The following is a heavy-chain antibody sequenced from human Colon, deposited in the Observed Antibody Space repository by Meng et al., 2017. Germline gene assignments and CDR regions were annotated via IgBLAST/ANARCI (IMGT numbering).Heavy chain of an antibody. D-gene: IGHD2/OR15-2a*01. CDR1: GVTVNEAW. V-gene: IGHV3-15*01. CDR2: IKSKTDGGTT. CDR3: GTDIYD. J-gene: IGHJ4*02. Sequence: GGGVVMAWWSLRVSCAASGVTVNEAWMTWVRQAPGKGLEWVARIKSKTDGGTTDYAAPVKGRFTISRDDSKSMVYLQMNSLKIEDTAMYYCGTDIYDWGQGTLVTVSS.